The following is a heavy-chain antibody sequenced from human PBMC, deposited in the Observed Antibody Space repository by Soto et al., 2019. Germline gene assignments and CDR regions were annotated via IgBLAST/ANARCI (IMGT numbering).Heavy chain of an antibody. Sequence: PGGSLRLSCAASGFTFADYAMHWVRQAPGKGLEWVSHISWKSGNIVYADSVKGRFTISRDNAKNSLYLQMSSLRTEDTALYYCAKDLDFGDYVRGLWFDPWGQGTLVTVSS. CDR3: AKDLDFGDYVRGLWFDP. CDR2: ISWKSGNI. CDR1: GFTFADYA. D-gene: IGHD4-17*01. J-gene: IGHJ5*02. V-gene: IGHV3-9*01.